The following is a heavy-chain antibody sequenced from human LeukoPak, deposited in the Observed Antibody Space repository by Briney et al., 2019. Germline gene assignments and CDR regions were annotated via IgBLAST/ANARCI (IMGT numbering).Heavy chain of an antibody. J-gene: IGHJ4*02. CDR2: ISDTGKT. Sequence: SETQSLTRSVPTASHCRYYSECLRQSPGKGLEWIGYISDTGKTDSNPSLKCRVNIPLDMSKRQFSLRLRSVTAADSAVYYCATGYYEPFATWGPGILVTVSS. CDR1: TASHCRYY. CDR3: ATGYYEPFAT. D-gene: IGHD3-22*01. V-gene: IGHV4-59*01.